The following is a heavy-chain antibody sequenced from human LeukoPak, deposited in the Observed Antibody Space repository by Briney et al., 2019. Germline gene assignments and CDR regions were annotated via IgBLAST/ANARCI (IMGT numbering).Heavy chain of an antibody. D-gene: IGHD2-15*01. V-gene: IGHV4-31*03. CDR1: GGSISSGGYY. CDR2: IYYSGST. CDR3: ARGGQCSGGSCYFSLYYYYGMDV. Sequence: PSETLSLTCTVSGGSISSGGYYWSWIRQHPGKGLEWIGYIYYSGSTYYNPSLQSRVTISVDTSKNQFSLKLSSVTAADTAVYYCARGGQCSGGSCYFSLYYYYGMDVWGQGTTVTVSS. J-gene: IGHJ6*02.